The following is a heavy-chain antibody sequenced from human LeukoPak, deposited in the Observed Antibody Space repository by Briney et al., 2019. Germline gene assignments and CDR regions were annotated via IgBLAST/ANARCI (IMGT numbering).Heavy chain of an antibody. J-gene: IGHJ4*02. CDR3: ASAYWDDEVY. CDR2: IRSSGSHF. V-gene: IGHV3-21*06. D-gene: IGHD1-1*01. CDR1: GLTFISYG. Sequence: PGGSLRLACAVSGLTFISYGMNSVRQTPGKGLGRVASIRSSGSHFYYADSVKGRFTISRDSAKNSLYLQMDSLRGDDTALYFCASAYWDDEVYWGQGALVTVSS.